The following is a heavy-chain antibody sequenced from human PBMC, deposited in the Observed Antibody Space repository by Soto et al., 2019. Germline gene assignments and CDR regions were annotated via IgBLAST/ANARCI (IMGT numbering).Heavy chain of an antibody. D-gene: IGHD5-12*01. CDR2: IIPIFGTA. CDR3: ARGRKMRRGYSGYDLLQRTTHYYYYYMDV. V-gene: IGHV1-69*13. CDR1: GGTFSSYA. J-gene: IGHJ6*03. Sequence: SVKVSCKASGGTFSSYAISWVRHAPGQGLEWMGGIIPIFGTANYAQKFQGRVTITADESTSTAYMELSSLRSEDTAVYYCARGRKMRRGYSGYDLLQRTTHYYYYYMDVWGKGTTVTVSS.